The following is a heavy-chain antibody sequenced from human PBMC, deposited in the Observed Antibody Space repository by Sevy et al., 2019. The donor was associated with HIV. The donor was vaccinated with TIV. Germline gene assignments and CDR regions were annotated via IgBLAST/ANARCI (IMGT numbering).Heavy chain of an antibody. CDR3: AREAVALDY. V-gene: IGHV4-39*02. CDR2: IYYTGST. Sequence: SGTLSLTCTVSGDSISSNNFYWGWVRQPPEKGLEWIGSIYYTGSTYYNPSLKSRVTISVDTSKNQFSLKLTSVTAADTAVYYCAREAVALDYWGQGTLVTVSS. D-gene: IGHD6-19*01. CDR1: GDSISSNNFY. J-gene: IGHJ4*01.